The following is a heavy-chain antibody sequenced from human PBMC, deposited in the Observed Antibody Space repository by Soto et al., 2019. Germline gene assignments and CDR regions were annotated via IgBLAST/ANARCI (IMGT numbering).Heavy chain of an antibody. D-gene: IGHD3-22*01. CDR2: LYYGRSA. Sequence: QVQLQESGPGLVKPSETLSLTCAVSGDSISSYYCMWIRQPPGKRLESIGYLYYGRSANYNPSLKSRVTFSVDTSTNQCSLTLSSMTAADTAVYYCALRSMAVVPEYWGQGTLVTVSS. CDR1: GDSISSYY. CDR3: ALRSMAVVPEY. J-gene: IGHJ4*02. V-gene: IGHV4-59*01.